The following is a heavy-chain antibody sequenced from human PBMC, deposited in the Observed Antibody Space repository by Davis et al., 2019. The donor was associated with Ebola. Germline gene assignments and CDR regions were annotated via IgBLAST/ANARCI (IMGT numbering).Heavy chain of an antibody. V-gene: IGHV3-23*01. D-gene: IGHD1-26*01. CDR1: GFIFSSYV. CDR2: LCTSADT. Sequence: GESLKISCAASGFIFSSYVMSWVRQAPGKGLEWVSTLCTSADTYYADSVKGRFTISRDNSKNTLHLQMNGLRVEDTAIYYCAKDTSNIWFDVWGQGTMVTVSS. CDR3: AKDTSNIWFDV. J-gene: IGHJ3*01.